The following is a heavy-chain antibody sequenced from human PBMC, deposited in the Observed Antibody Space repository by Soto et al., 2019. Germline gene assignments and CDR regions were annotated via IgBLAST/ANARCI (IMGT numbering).Heavy chain of an antibody. V-gene: IGHV4-34*01. J-gene: IGHJ6*02. CDR2: INHSGTT. CDR1: GGSFSGHY. D-gene: IGHD6-6*01. CDR3: ARKSSLAARGLFRYNYYGMDV. Sequence: QVQLQQWGAGLLKPSETLSLTCAVYGGSFSGHYWSWIRQPPGKGLEWIGEINHSGTTNYNPSLNSRVSMSVDTSKSQFSLRLSSVTAADTAVYYCARKSSLAARGLFRYNYYGMDVWGQGTTVTVSS.